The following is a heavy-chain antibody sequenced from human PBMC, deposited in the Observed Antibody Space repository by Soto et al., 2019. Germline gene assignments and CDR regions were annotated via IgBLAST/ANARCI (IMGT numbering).Heavy chain of an antibody. CDR2: IYYSGST. J-gene: IGHJ4*02. D-gene: IGHD6-19*01. V-gene: IGHV4-59*01. CDR3: ARDSGIAVAGIFDY. Sequence: PSETLSLTCTVSGGSISSYYWSWIRQPPGKGLEWIGYIYYSGSTNYNPSLKSRVTISVDTSKNQFSLKLSSVTAADTAVYYCARDSGIAVAGIFDYWGQGTLVTVSS. CDR1: GGSISSYY.